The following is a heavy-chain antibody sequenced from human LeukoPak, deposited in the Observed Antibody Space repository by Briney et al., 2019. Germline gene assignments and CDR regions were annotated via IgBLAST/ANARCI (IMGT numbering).Heavy chain of an antibody. CDR2: IYHSGST. CDR1: GYSISSGYY. V-gene: IGHV4-38-2*02. CDR3: ASEPTTRGAFDI. J-gene: IGHJ3*02. Sequence: SETLSLTCTVSGYSISSGYYWGWIRQPPGKGLEWIGSIYHSGSTYYNPSLKSRVTISVGRSKNQFSLKLSSVTAADTAVYYCASEPTTRGAFDIWGQGTMVTVSS. D-gene: IGHD1-1*01.